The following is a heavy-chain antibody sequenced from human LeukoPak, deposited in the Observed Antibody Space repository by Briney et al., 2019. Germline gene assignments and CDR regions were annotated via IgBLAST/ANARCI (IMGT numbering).Heavy chain of an antibody. CDR1: GFTVSSHF. J-gene: IGHJ4*02. V-gene: IGHV3-66*01. CDR3: ALGLVTDY. Sequence: GGSLTLSCAASGFTVSSHFMRWAPQATGKWLEWIEVIDSSGSTYYADSVKGRFTISRDNSKNTLYLQMNSLRVEDTAVYYCALGLVTDYWGQGTLVTVSS. CDR2: IDSSGST. D-gene: IGHD3-9*01.